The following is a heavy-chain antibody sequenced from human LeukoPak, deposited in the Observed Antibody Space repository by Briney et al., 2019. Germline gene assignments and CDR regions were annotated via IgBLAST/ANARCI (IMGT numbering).Heavy chain of an antibody. CDR2: FYSSGST. CDR3: ARAPYYYDNRGYFRFDY. Sequence: SETLSLTCTVSGGSLSSRPNCWSWIRQPPGKGLEWFGYFYSSGSTNYNPSLTSRVTISVDTSKHQFSLKLTSVTAADTAVYYCARAPYYYDNRGYFRFDYWGQGTLVTVSS. J-gene: IGHJ4*02. D-gene: IGHD3-22*01. CDR1: GGSLSSRPNC. V-gene: IGHV4-61*01.